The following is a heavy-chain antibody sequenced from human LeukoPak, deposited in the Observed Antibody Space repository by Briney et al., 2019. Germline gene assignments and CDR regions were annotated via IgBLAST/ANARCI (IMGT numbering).Heavy chain of an antibody. CDR1: GFTFSSYA. Sequence: GGSLRLSCEASGFTFSSYAMSWVRQAPGKGLEWVSGISGSGGSTYYADSVKGRFTISRDNSKNTLCLQMNSLRAEDTAVHYCAKGIAGSRPPFDYWGQGTLVTVSS. CDR2: ISGSGGST. J-gene: IGHJ4*02. V-gene: IGHV3-23*01. CDR3: AKGIAGSRPPFDY.